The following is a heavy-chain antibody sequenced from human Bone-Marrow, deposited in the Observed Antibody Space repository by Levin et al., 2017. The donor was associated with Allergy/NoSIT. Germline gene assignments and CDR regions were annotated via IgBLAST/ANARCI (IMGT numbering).Heavy chain of an antibody. D-gene: IGHD6-13*01. Sequence: GESLKISCKASGYTFTSYDINWVRQATGQGLEWMGWMNPNSGNTGYAQKFQGRVTMTRNTSISTAYMELSSLRSEDTAVYYCATLAAGTRNYWGQGTLVTVSS. CDR3: ATLAAGTRNY. J-gene: IGHJ4*02. V-gene: IGHV1-8*01. CDR2: MNPNSGNT. CDR1: GYTFTSYD.